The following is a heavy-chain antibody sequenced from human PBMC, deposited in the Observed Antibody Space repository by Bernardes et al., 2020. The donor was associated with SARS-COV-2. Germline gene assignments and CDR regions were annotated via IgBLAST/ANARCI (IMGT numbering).Heavy chain of an antibody. V-gene: IGHV1-18*01. CDR2: ISGYNGDT. D-gene: IGHD5-18*01. J-gene: IGHJ5*02. CDR1: GYTFSSYG. CDR3: AKVVGYSNGGGWFDP. Sequence: ASVKVSCKASGYTFSSYGISWVRQAPGQGLEWMGWISGYNGDTNYDQKFQDRLTMTTDTSTTTAYMELRSLTSDDTAVYYCAKVVGYSNGGGWFDPWGQGTLVTVSS.